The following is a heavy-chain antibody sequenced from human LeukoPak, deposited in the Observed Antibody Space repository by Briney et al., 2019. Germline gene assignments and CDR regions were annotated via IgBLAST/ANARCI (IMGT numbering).Heavy chain of an antibody. Sequence: PSETLSLTCTVSGGSISSYYWSWIRQPPGKGLEWIGCVYYSGSTNYNPSLKSRVTISVDTSKSQFSLKLSSVTAADTAVYYCARSGGYSYGSYYYYMDVWGKGTTVTVS. CDR3: ARSGGYSYGSYYYYMDV. CDR2: VYYSGST. CDR1: GGSISSYY. V-gene: IGHV4-59*01. D-gene: IGHD5-18*01. J-gene: IGHJ6*03.